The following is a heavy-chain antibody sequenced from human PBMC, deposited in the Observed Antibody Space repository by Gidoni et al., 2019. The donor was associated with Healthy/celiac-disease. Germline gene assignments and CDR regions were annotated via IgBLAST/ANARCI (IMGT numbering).Heavy chain of an antibody. CDR2: ISYDGSNK. D-gene: IGHD2-21*02. CDR3: ASGVTAPI. CDR1: GFTFSSYA. V-gene: IGHV3-30*01. Sequence: QVQLVESGGGVVQPGKSLRLSCAASGFTFSSYARPWIRQAPGKRLEWLAVISYDGSNKDYADSGKGRFTISRDNSKNTLYLQMNSLRAEDTAVYYCASGVTAPIWGQGTLVTVSS. J-gene: IGHJ4*02.